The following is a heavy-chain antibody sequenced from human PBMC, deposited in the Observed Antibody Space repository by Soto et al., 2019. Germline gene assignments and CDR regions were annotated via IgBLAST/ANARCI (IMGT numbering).Heavy chain of an antibody. CDR1: GGSISSSSYY. D-gene: IGHD2-15*01. Sequence: SETLSLTCTVSGGSISSSSYYWGWIRQPPGKGLEWIGSIYYSGSTNYNPSLKSRVTISVDTSKNQFSLKLSSVTAADTAVYYFARRYCSGGSCYLGHWFDPWGQGTLVTVSS. V-gene: IGHV4-39*07. CDR3: ARRYCSGGSCYLGHWFDP. CDR2: IYYSGST. J-gene: IGHJ5*02.